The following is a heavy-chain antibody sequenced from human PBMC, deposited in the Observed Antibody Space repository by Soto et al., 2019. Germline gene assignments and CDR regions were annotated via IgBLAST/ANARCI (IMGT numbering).Heavy chain of an antibody. CDR1: GDTFSSFG. CDR2: VSSYNDDK. D-gene: IGHD2-15*01. J-gene: IGHJ4*02. Sequence: ASVKVSCKTTGDTFSSFGVSWVRQAPGHGLEWVGWVSSYNDDKKYAQKFQGRATITKDTSTNTAYLDLRSLTSDDAAVYYCARDLLRETWPTSYLDFWGEGAPVTV. CDR3: ARDLLRETWPTSYLDF. V-gene: IGHV1-18*01.